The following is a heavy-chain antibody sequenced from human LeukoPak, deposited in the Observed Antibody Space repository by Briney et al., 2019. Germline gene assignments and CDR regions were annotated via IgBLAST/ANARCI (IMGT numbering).Heavy chain of an antibody. Sequence: ASVKVYCKASGYTFTSYGISWVRQAPGQGLEWMGWISAYNGNTNYAQKLQGRVTMTTDTSTSTAYMELRSLRSDDTAVYYCARDFRIAVAPDAFDIWGQGTMVTVSS. CDR3: ARDFRIAVAPDAFDI. CDR2: ISAYNGNT. J-gene: IGHJ3*02. D-gene: IGHD6-19*01. CDR1: GYTFTSYG. V-gene: IGHV1-18*01.